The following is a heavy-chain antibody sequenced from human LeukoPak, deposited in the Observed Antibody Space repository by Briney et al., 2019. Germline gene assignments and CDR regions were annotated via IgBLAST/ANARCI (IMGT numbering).Heavy chain of an antibody. J-gene: IGHJ5*02. CDR1: GFTFSNYW. Sequence: GGSLRLSCAASGFTFSNYWMHWVRQAPGKGLVWVSRINSDGINTSYADSVKGRFTISRDNSKNTLYLQMSSLRADDTAVYYCAARPYCTTATCPKTNWFDPWGQGTLVTVSS. D-gene: IGHD2-8*01. CDR3: AARPYCTTATCPKTNWFDP. CDR2: INSDGINT. V-gene: IGHV3-74*01.